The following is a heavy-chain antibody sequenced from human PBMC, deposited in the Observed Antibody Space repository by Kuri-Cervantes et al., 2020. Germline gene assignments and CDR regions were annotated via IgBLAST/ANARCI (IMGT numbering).Heavy chain of an antibody. CDR2: INHSGST. J-gene: IGHJ3*02. D-gene: IGHD3-3*01. CDR1: GGSFSGYY. CDR3: ARGHRITIFGVVRPKSAFDI. V-gene: IGHV4-34*01. Sequence: SQTLSLTCAVYGGSFSGYYWSWIRQPPGKGLEWIGEINHSGSTNYNPSLKSRVTISVDTPKNQFSLKLSSVTAADTAVYYCARGHRITIFGVVRPKSAFDIWGQGTMVTVSS.